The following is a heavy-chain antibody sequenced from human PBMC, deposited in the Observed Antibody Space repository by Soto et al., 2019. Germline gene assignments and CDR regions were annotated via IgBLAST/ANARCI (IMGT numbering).Heavy chain of an antibody. V-gene: IGHV3-74*01. CDR2: INSAGSST. CDR1: GLTFSSYW. CDR3: ALSHTVTTDY. D-gene: IGHD4-17*01. Sequence: EVQLVESGGGLVQPGGSLRLSCAASGLTFSSYWMHWVRQAPGKGLVWVSRINSAGSSTSYADSVKGRFTISRDNAKNTLYLQVNRLRAEDTAVYDCALSHTVTTDYWGQGTLVTVSS. J-gene: IGHJ4*02.